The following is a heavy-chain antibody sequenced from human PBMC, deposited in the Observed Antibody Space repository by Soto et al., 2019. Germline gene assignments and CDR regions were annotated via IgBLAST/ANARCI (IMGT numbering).Heavy chain of an antibody. CDR2: TYYRSTWYN. V-gene: IGHV6-1*01. Sequence: PSQTLSLTCAISGDSVSSNSAAWNWIRQSPSRGLEWLGRTYYRSTWYNDYAVSVKSRITINPDTSKSQFSLQLNSVTPEDTAVYYCARESRERYYYGMDVWGQGTTVTVSS. CDR1: GDSVSSNSAA. CDR3: ARESRERYYYGMDV. D-gene: IGHD1-26*01. J-gene: IGHJ6*02.